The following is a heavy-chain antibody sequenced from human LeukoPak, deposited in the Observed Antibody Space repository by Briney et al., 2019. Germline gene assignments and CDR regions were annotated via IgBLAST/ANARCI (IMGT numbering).Heavy chain of an antibody. CDR1: GGSISSSSYY. J-gene: IGHJ4*02. Sequence: PSETLSLTCTVSGGSISSSSYYWGWIRQPPGKGLEWIGSIYYSGSTYYNPSLKSRVTISVDTSKNQFSLKLSSVTAADTAVYYCARGFRRWYQLLYAAYFDYWGQGTLVTVSS. V-gene: IGHV4-39*01. CDR2: IYYSGST. CDR3: ARGFRRWYQLLYAAYFDY. D-gene: IGHD2-2*02.